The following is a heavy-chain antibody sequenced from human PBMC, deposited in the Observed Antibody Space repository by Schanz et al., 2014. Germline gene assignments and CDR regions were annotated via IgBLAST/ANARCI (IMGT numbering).Heavy chain of an antibody. Sequence: EVQLVESGGGLVQFGGSLRLSCVASGFTFSTYWMSWVRQAPGKGLEWVSTVYMSAASTRYADSVKGRFIISRDSSKNTLFLQMNSLRPEDTALYFCARDEGRDGYNLAFDVWGQGTLVTVSS. CDR1: GFTFSTYW. J-gene: IGHJ3*01. V-gene: IGHV3-23*04. CDR2: VYMSAAST. CDR3: ARDEGRDGYNLAFDV. D-gene: IGHD5-12*01.